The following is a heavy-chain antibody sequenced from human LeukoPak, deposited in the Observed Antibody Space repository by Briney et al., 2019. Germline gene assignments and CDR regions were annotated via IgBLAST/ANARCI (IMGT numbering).Heavy chain of an antibody. J-gene: IGHJ4*02. V-gene: IGHV3-21*01. Sequence: GGSLRLSCAAAGFTFSSYSMNWVRQAPGKGLGWVSSISPSSSYIYYADSVKGRFTISRDNAKNSLYLQMNSLRAEDTAVYYCARDGSSMGANFDYWGQGTLVTVSS. CDR2: ISPSSSYI. D-gene: IGHD1-26*01. CDR1: GFTFSSYS. CDR3: ARDGSSMGANFDY.